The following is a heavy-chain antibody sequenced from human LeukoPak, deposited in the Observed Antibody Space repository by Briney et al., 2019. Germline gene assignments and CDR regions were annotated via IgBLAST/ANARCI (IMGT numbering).Heavy chain of an antibody. CDR2: IYSGGST. CDR3: ARASITMARGELVFYFDY. J-gene: IGHJ4*02. CDR1: GFTVSSNY. V-gene: IGHV3-66*01. Sequence: GGSLRLSCAASGFTVSSNYMSWVRQAPGKGLEWVSVIYSGGSTYYADSVKGRFTISRDNSKNTLYLQMNSLRAEDTAVYYCARASITMARGELVFYFDYWGQGTLVTVSS. D-gene: IGHD3-10*01.